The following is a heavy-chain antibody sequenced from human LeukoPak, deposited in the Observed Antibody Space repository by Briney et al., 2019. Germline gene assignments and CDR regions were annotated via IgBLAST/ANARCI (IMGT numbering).Heavy chain of an antibody. CDR1: GITLSNYG. CDR2: ISGSGGNT. J-gene: IGHJ4*02. CDR3: AKRGVVIRVFLVGFHKEASYFDS. Sequence: GGSLRLSCAVSGITLSNYGMSWVRQVPGKGLEWVSGISGSGGNTYYADSVKGRFTISRDNSKNTLYLQMNSLRAEDTAVYFCAKRGVVIRVFLVGFHKEASYFDSWGQGALVTVSP. D-gene: IGHD3-10*01. V-gene: IGHV3-23*01.